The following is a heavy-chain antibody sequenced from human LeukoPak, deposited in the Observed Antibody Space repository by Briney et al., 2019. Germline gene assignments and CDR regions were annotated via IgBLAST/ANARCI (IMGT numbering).Heavy chain of an antibody. J-gene: IGHJ4*02. V-gene: IGHV1-46*01. CDR2: INPSGGST. CDR3: ARDMVRGVIAYYFDH. Sequence: GASVKVSCKASGYTFTSYYMHWVRQAPGQGLEWMGIINPSGGSTSYAQKFQGRVTMTRDTSTSTVYMELSSLRSEDTAVYYCARDMVRGVIAYYFDHWGQGTLVTVSS. CDR1: GYTFTSYY. D-gene: IGHD3-10*01.